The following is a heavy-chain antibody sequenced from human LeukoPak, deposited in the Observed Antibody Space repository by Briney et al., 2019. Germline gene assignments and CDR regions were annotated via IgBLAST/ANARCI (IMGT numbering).Heavy chain of an antibody. J-gene: IGHJ6*02. CDR3: ARAQLPEDSLFYGMDV. D-gene: IGHD5-18*01. V-gene: IGHV3-7*01. Sequence: PGGSLRLSCAASGFTFSSYWMSWVRQAPGKGLEWVANIKQDGSGKYYVDSVKGRFTISRDNAKNSLYLQMNSLRAEDTAVYYCARAQLPEDSLFYGMDVWGQGTTVTVSS. CDR1: GFTFSSYW. CDR2: IKQDGSGK.